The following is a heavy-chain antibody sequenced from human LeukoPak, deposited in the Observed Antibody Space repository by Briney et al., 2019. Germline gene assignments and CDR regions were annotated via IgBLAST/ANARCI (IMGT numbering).Heavy chain of an antibody. D-gene: IGHD3-10*01. J-gene: IGHJ4*02. V-gene: IGHV3-30*18. Sequence: GGSLRLSCAASGFTFSSYGMHWVRQAPGKGLEWVAVISYDGTNKFYVDSPRGRFTISRDNSKNTLYLQMDSLRAEDTAVYYCAKDGYYGSGTFPDYWGQGTLVTVSS. CDR1: GFTFSSYG. CDR3: AKDGYYGSGTFPDY. CDR2: ISYDGTNK.